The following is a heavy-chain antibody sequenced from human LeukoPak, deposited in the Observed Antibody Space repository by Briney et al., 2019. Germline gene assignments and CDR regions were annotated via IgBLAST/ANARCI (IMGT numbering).Heavy chain of an antibody. CDR3: ARDLDYGDYAGHIAFDI. CDR2: INAGNGNT. Sequence: ASVKVSCKASGYTFTSYAMHWVPQAPGQRLEWMGWINAGNGNTKYSQKFQGRVTITRDTSASTAYMELSSLRSEDTAVYYCARDLDYGDYAGHIAFDIWGQGTMVTVSS. J-gene: IGHJ3*02. CDR1: GYTFTSYA. V-gene: IGHV1-3*01. D-gene: IGHD4-17*01.